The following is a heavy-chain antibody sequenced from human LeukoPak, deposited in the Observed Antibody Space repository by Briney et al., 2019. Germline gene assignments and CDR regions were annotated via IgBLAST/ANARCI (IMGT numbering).Heavy chain of an antibody. CDR2: IWYDGSNK. Sequence: PGRSLRLSCAASGFTISSYGMHWVRQAPGKGPEWVAVIWYDGSNKYYADSVKGRFTISRDNSKNTLYLQMNSLRAEDTVVYYCALHNDYYDFWGQGTLVTVSS. V-gene: IGHV3-33*03. D-gene: IGHD1-1*01. CDR1: GFTISSYG. J-gene: IGHJ4*02. CDR3: ALHNDYYDF.